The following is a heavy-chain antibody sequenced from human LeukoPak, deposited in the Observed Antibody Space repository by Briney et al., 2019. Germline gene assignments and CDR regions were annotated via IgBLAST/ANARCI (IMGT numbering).Heavy chain of an antibody. J-gene: IGHJ6*02. CDR2: IYTDGST. CDR3: ARSPHYFYGMDV. V-gene: IGHV3-66*01. CDR1: GFTVSSNY. Sequence: PGGSLRLSCSASGFTVSSNYMTWVRQAPGKGLEWVSLIYTDGSTYYADSVKGRFTISRDNSKNTLYLQTNSLRAGDTAVYYCARSPHYFYGMDVWGQGTTVTVSS.